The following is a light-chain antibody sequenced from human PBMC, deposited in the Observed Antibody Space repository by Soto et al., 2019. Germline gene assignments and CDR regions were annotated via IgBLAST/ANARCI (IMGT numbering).Light chain of an antibody. CDR3: QYYNDYCWT. J-gene: IGKJ1*01. CDR1: QSISSG. V-gene: IGKV1-5*03. Sequence: DIQLTQSPSTLSASVGDRVTITCRASQSISSGLAWYQQKPGKAPNFLIYKTSNLESGVPSRFSGSGSGTEFTLTIRSLQPDDFATYYCQYYNDYCWTFGQGTKVEIK. CDR2: KTS.